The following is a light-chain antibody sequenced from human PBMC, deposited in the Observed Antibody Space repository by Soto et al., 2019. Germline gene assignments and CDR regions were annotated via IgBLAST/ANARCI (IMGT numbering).Light chain of an antibody. Sequence: DIVMTQSPDSLAVSLGERATINCKSSPSVLYSSNNKNYLAWYQQKPGQPPKLLIYWASTRESGVPDRFSGSGSGTDFTLTISSLQAEDVAVYYFQQYYRTPLPFVGGTKVEIK. CDR1: PSVLYSSNNKNY. J-gene: IGKJ4*01. CDR3: QQYYRTPLP. V-gene: IGKV4-1*01. CDR2: WAS.